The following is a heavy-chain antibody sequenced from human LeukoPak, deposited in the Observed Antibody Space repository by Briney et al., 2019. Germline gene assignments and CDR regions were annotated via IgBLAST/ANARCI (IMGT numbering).Heavy chain of an antibody. Sequence: GGSLRLSCAASGFTVSSYGMHWVRQAPGKGLEWLAVIWYDGSNKYYADSVKGRFTISRDNSKNTLYLQMNRLRAEDTAVYYCARSYHSGSYRFFDCWGQGTLVTVSS. V-gene: IGHV3-33*01. D-gene: IGHD1-26*01. J-gene: IGHJ4*02. CDR2: IWYDGSNK. CDR3: ARSYHSGSYRFFDC. CDR1: GFTVSSYG.